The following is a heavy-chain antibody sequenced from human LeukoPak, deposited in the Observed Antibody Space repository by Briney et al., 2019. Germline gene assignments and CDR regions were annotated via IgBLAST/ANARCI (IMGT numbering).Heavy chain of an antibody. CDR1: GFTFSSYG. D-gene: IGHD4-23*01. J-gene: IGHJ1*01. Sequence: GGSLRLSCAASGFTFSSYGMHWVRQAPGKGLEWVAFIRYDGSNKYYADSVKGQFTISRDNSKNTLYLQMNSLRAEDTAVYYCAKDHNYGGNSRYFQHWGQGTLVTVSS. CDR3: AKDHNYGGNSRYFQH. V-gene: IGHV3-30*02. CDR2: IRYDGSNK.